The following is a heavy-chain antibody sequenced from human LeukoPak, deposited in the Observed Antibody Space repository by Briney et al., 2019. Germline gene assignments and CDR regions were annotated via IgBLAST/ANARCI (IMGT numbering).Heavy chain of an antibody. Sequence: PSETLSLTCTVCGGSISSYYWSWLRQPPGKGLEWVGYIYYSGYTNYNTSLKSRVTISVDTSKNQFSLKLSSVTAADTAVYYCARGDYDILTGYYSLDYWGQGTLVTVSS. CDR2: IYYSGYT. CDR3: ARGDYDILTGYYSLDY. CDR1: GGSISSYY. V-gene: IGHV4-59*01. J-gene: IGHJ4*02. D-gene: IGHD3-9*01.